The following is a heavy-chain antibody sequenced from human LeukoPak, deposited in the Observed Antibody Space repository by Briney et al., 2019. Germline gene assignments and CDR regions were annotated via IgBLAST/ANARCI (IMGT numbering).Heavy chain of an antibody. CDR1: GFTFSSYA. V-gene: IGHV3-23*01. CDR2: ISGSGGST. Sequence: PGGSLRLSCAAPGFTFSSYAMSWVRQAPGRGLEWVSAISGSGGSTYYADSVKGRLTISRDNSRNTLYLQINSLRAEDTAVYYCAKGPKYDFWSGTRDYYFDYWGQGTLVTVPS. CDR3: AKGPKYDFWSGTRDYYFDY. D-gene: IGHD3-3*01. J-gene: IGHJ4*02.